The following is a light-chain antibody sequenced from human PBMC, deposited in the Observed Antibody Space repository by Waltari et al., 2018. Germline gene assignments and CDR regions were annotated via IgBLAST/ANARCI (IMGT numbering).Light chain of an antibody. J-gene: IGKJ4*01. CDR1: QSVSSS. Sequence: EIVMTPSPATLSLSPGERATLSCRASQSVSSSLSWYQRRPEQAPRHLIYGTYSMATGIPDRFSCSGSGTELTLTISSLEPEDVEVYYCQQNSNWPQLTFGGGTKVEIK. V-gene: IGKV3D-15*01. CDR2: GTY. CDR3: QQNSNWPQLT.